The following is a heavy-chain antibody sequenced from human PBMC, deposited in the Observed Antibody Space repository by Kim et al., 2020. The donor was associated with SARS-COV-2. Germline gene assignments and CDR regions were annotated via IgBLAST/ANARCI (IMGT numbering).Heavy chain of an antibody. V-gene: IGHV1-18*01. J-gene: IGHJ5*02. CDR1: GYTFTSYG. Sequence: ASVKVSCKASGYTFTSYGISWVRQAPGQGLEWMGWISAYNGNTNYAQKLQGRVTMTTDTSTSTAYMELRSLRSDDTAVYYCARDSSDLSRDNWFDPWGQGTLVTVSS. CDR3: ARDSSDLSRDNWFDP. CDR2: ISAYNGNT.